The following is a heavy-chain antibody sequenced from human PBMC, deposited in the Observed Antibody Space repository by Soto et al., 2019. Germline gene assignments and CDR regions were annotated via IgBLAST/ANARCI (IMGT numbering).Heavy chain of an antibody. Sequence: PSETLSLTCAVYGGSFSGYYWSWIRQPPGKGLEWIGEINHSGSTNYNPSLKRRVTISVDTSKNQFSLKLSSVTAADTAVYYCARKGGIWGATSPSMGVDVWGQGTTVTVSS. CDR1: GGSFSGYY. CDR3: ARKGGIWGATSPSMGVDV. CDR2: INHSGST. V-gene: IGHV4-34*01. J-gene: IGHJ6*02. D-gene: IGHD1-26*01.